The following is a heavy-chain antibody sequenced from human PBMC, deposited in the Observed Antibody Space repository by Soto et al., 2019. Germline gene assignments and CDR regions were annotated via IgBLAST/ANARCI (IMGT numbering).Heavy chain of an antibody. Sequence: PGGSLRLSCAAYGFTFSTYGMHWVRPAPGKGLEWVAVISYDGSNKYYADSVKGRFTISRDKSKNTLYLQMNSLRPEDTAVYYCANSLLEYSSSWGLLTVDYWGQGTLVTVSS. CDR1: GFTFSTYG. V-gene: IGHV3-30*18. D-gene: IGHD6-6*01. J-gene: IGHJ4*02. CDR3: ANSLLEYSSSWGLLTVDY. CDR2: ISYDGSNK.